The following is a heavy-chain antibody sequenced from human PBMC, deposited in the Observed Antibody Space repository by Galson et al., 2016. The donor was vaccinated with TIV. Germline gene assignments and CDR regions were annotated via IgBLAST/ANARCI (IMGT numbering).Heavy chain of an antibody. D-gene: IGHD3-10*01. J-gene: IGHJ3*01. CDR1: GDSVSSNSAA. CDR2: TYCRSRCYY. CDR3: ARAAGRNGATCHATCESFVF. Sequence: CAISGDSVSSNSAAWNWIRQSPSRGLEWLGRTYCRSRCYYDYAVSVKSRITIESDTSKNQFSLQLNSVTSEDTAVYYCARAAGRNGATCHATCESFVFWGQGTKVTVSS. V-gene: IGHV6-1*01.